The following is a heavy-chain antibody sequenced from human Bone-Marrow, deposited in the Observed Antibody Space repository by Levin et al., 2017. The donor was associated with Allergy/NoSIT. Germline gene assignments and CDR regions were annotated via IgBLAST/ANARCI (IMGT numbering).Heavy chain of an antibody. CDR2: IFTTGST. CDR1: GGSNSNYY. D-gene: IGHD3-10*01. Sequence: SQTLSLTRLVSGGSNSNYYWSWIRQPAGKGLEWIGNIFTTGSTNYNPSLKNRVTMSMGPSKNQFSLNLTSVTAADTAVYYCARGGNWLDPWGQGTPVTVSS. CDR3: ARGGNWLDP. J-gene: IGHJ5*02. V-gene: IGHV4-4*07.